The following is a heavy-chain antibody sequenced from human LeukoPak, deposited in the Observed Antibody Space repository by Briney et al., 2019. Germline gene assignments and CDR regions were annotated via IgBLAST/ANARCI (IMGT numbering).Heavy chain of an antibody. CDR2: IKSTRDGGAT. D-gene: IGHD6-25*01. CDR3: TRGIAARWFAFDI. CDR1: GFTFKNAW. J-gene: IGHJ3*02. V-gene: IGHV3-15*01. Sequence: PGGSLRLSCEASGFTFKNAWMIWVRQAPGKGPEWVGRIKSTRDGGATEYAASVKGRFTISRDDSKSIAYLQMNSLKTEDTAVYYCTRGIAARWFAFDIWGQGTMVTVSS.